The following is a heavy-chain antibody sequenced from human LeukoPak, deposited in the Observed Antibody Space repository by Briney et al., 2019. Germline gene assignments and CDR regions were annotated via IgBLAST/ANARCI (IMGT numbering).Heavy chain of an antibody. V-gene: IGHV3-23*01. J-gene: IGHJ4*02. CDR2: IRSRGRTT. Sequence: GGSLRLSCAASGFTFKNSPMNWVRQAPGKGPEWVAVIRSRGRTTDYSDSVKGRFTISRDNSNHTLFLQMIRLRAEDTAVYYCAKPPENVVGTSPFYFDSWGQGTLVTVSS. CDR1: GFTFKNSP. D-gene: IGHD1-26*01. CDR3: AKPPENVVGTSPFYFDS.